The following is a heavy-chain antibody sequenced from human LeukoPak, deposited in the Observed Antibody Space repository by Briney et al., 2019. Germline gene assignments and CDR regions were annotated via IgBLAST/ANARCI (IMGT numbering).Heavy chain of an antibody. J-gene: IGHJ4*02. CDR3: TTRLRNHFDY. CDR2: ISDGSRDT. D-gene: IGHD5-12*01. V-gene: IGHV3-23*01. CDR1: GFTFSAYA. Sequence: GGSLRLSCEASGFTFSAYAMTWVRQAPGKGLEWVSTISDGSRDTHYAGSVKGRFTISRDDSQNIVYLQMDSLRAEDTALYYCTTRLRNHFDYWGQGTQVTVSS.